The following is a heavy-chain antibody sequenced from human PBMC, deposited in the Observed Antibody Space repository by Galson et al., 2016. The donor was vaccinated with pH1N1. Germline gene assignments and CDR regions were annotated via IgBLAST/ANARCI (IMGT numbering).Heavy chain of an antibody. V-gene: IGHV1-18*01. CDR1: GYTFTNYG. CDR3: ARDSRGGAQFYGTDV. CDR2: ISAYNGNT. D-gene: IGHD3-10*01. J-gene: IGHJ6*02. Sequence: SVKVSCKASGYTFTNYGINWVRQAPGQGLEWMGWISAYNGNTNYVQKLQGRVTMTTDTSTSTAYMELRSLRSDDTAVFYCARDSRGGAQFYGTDVWGQGTTVTVSS.